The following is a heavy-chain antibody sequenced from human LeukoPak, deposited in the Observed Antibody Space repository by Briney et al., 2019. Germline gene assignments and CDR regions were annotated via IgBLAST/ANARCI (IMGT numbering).Heavy chain of an antibody. CDR2: ISGSSDTR. D-gene: IGHD6-19*01. V-gene: IGHV3-48*01. J-gene: IGHJ4*02. CDR1: GFTFSSYS. Sequence: GGSLRLSCAASGFTFSSYSMNWVRQAPGKGLEWVSYISGSSDTRYYADSVKGRFTISRDNAKNSLYLQMNSLRAEDTAVYYCARAPYTSGWYRGDNDYWGQGTLVTVPS. CDR3: ARAPYTSGWYRGDNDY.